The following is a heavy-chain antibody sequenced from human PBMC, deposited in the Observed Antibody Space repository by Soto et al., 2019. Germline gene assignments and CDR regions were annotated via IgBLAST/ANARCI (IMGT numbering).Heavy chain of an antibody. J-gene: IGHJ4*02. Sequence: EVQLVESGGGLVQPGRSLRLSCAASGFTFDDYAMHWVRQAPGKGLEWVSGISWNSGSIGYADSVKGRFTISRDNAKNSLYLQINSLRAEDTALYYCAKDMSPAAIAGVDYWGQGTLVTVSS. D-gene: IGHD2-2*02. CDR2: ISWNSGSI. CDR3: AKDMSPAAIAGVDY. CDR1: GFTFDDYA. V-gene: IGHV3-9*01.